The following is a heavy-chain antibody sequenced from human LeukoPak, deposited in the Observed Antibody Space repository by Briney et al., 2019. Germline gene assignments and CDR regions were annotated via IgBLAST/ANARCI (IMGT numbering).Heavy chain of an antibody. D-gene: IGHD3-16*01. CDR1: GYTFTNYG. J-gene: IGHJ3*02. CDR3: ARPLGDTDAFDI. CDR2: ISAYNGDT. Sequence: ASVKVSCKAPGYTFTNYGISWVRQAPGQGLEWMGWISAYNGDTNYAQKVQGRVTMTTDTSTSTAYMELRSLRSDDTAVYYCARPLGDTDAFDIWGPGTLVTVSS. V-gene: IGHV1-18*01.